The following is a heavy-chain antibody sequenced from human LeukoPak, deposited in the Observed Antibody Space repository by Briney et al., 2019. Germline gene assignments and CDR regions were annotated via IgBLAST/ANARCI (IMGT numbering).Heavy chain of an antibody. CDR2: ISGSGGSS. D-gene: IGHD5-24*01. J-gene: IGHJ4*02. CDR3: AKPLRDAGNFNYPYFDF. CDR1: GFTFTNYA. V-gene: IGHV3-23*01. Sequence: PGGSLRLSCAASGFTFTNYAMNWVRQAPGKGLEWVSAISGSGGSSSYADSVRGRFTISRDNSNNMLYLQMNSLRAEDTAVYYCAKPLRDAGNFNYPYFDFWGQGTLVTVSS.